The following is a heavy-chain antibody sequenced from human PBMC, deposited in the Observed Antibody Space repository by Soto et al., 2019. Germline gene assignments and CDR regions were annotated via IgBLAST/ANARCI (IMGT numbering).Heavy chain of an antibody. D-gene: IGHD6-13*01. CDR1: GFTVSSNY. CDR3: ARRAAAGPLNP. CDR2: IYSGGST. V-gene: IGHV3-53*01. J-gene: IGHJ5*02. Sequence: GSLILSCAASGFTVSSNYMSWVRQAPGKGLEWVSVIYSGGSTYYADSVKGRFTIFRDNSKNTLYLQMNSLRAEDTAVYYCARRAAAGPLNPWGQGTLVTVSS.